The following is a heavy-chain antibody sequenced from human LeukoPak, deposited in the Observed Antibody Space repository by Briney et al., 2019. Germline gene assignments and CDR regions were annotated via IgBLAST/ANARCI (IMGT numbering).Heavy chain of an antibody. V-gene: IGHV3-23*01. CDR2: ISARGGTT. J-gene: IGHJ3*02. CDR3: AKGVAIPVAVDAFER. CDR1: GFTFSSYA. D-gene: IGHD6-19*01. Sequence: PGGSLRLSCAASGFTFSSYAMSWVRQAPGKGLEWVSAISARGGTTYYADSVKGRFTISRDNSKNTLYLQMNSLGAEDTAVYYCAKGVAIPVAVDAFERWGQGTLVTVSS.